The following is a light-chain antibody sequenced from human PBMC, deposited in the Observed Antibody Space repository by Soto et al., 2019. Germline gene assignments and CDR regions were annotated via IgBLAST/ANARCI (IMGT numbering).Light chain of an antibody. CDR1: SSNIGAGYD. Sequence: QSVLTQPPSVSGAPGQRVTISCTGSSSNIGAGYDVHWYQQLPGRAPKLLMSGDSNRPSGVPDRFSGSKSGTSASLAITGLQAEDEADYYCQSYDSSLSGSVFGGGTKVTVL. J-gene: IGLJ3*02. CDR2: GDS. CDR3: QSYDSSLSGSV. V-gene: IGLV1-40*01.